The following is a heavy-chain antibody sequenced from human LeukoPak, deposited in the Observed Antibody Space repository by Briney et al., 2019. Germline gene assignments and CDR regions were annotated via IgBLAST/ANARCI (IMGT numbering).Heavy chain of an antibody. Sequence: SETLSLTCTVSGGSISSYYWSWIRQPPGKGLEWIGYIYYSGSTNYNPSLKSRVTISVDTSKNQFSLKLSSVTAADTAVYYCARDFRNGVNWVYLFDLWVRGTLVTVSS. J-gene: IGHJ2*01. CDR3: ARDFRNGVNWVYLFDL. CDR1: GGSISSYY. D-gene: IGHD4-23*01. CDR2: IYYSGST. V-gene: IGHV4-59*01.